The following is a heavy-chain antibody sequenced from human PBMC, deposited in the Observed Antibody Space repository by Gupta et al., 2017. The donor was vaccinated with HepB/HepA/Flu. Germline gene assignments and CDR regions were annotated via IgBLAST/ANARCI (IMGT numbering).Heavy chain of an antibody. V-gene: IGHV4-39*01. CDR1: GGSIITGSYY. CDR2: IHYSGNT. D-gene: IGHD1-26*01. Sequence: LQLQESGPGLEKPSETLSLTCTVSGGSIITGSYYWGWIRQPPGKGLEWIASIHYSGNTFYNPSLKSRVTISVDTSKNQFSLKLGSVTAADTAVYYCARKLHTGSFSASWFDPWGQGTLVTVSS. J-gene: IGHJ5*02. CDR3: ARKLHTGSFSASWFDP.